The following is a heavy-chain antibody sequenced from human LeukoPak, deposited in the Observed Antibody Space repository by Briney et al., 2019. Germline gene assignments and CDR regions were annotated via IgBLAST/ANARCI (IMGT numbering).Heavy chain of an antibody. V-gene: IGHV1-69*13. CDR1: GYTFTGYY. CDR3: ATMYDSNSHYLRDFDY. J-gene: IGHJ4*02. D-gene: IGHD4-11*01. Sequence: SVKVSCKASGYTFTGYYMHWVRQAPGQGLEWMGGIIPLFRTPNYAQRFLGRITITADESTKTVFMELRSLRSDDTAMYYCATMYDSNSHYLRDFDYWGQGTLVTVSS. CDR2: IIPLFRTP.